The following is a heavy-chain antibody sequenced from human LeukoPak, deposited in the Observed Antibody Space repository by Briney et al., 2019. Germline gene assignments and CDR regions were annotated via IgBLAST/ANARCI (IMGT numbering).Heavy chain of an antibody. Sequence: ASVKVSCKASGGTFSSYAISWLRQAPGQGLEWMGGIIPIFGTANYAQKFQGRVTITADESTSTAYMDLSSLRSEDTAVHYCARDGSGGSCYEYWGQGTLVTVSS. CDR3: ARDGSGGSCYEY. D-gene: IGHD2-15*01. CDR2: IIPIFGTA. V-gene: IGHV1-69*13. CDR1: GGTFSSYA. J-gene: IGHJ4*02.